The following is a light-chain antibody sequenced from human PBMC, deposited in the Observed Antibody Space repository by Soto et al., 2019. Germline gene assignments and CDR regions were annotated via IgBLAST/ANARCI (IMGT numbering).Light chain of an antibody. J-gene: IGLJ1*01. Sequence: QSVLNQPASVFGSPGQSITISFTGTSSDVGSNNLVSWYQQHPGKAPKLMIYEGSRRPSGVSNRLSGSKSGYTASLTISGLQAEDEADYYCCSYAGNYVFGTGTKVTVL. V-gene: IGLV2-23*01. CDR1: SSDVGSNNL. CDR3: CSYAGNYV. CDR2: EGS.